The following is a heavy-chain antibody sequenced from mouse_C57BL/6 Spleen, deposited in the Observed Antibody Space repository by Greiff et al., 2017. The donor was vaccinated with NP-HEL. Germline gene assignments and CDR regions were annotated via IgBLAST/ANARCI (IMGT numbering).Heavy chain of an antibody. Sequence: QVQLQQPGAELVRPGSSVKLSCKASGYTFTSYWMDWVKQRPGQGLEWIGNIYPSDSETHYNQKFKDKATLTVDKSSSTAYMQLSSLTSEDSAVFYSARRGDYGSPFDYWGEGTTLTVSS. J-gene: IGHJ2*01. CDR3: ARRGDYGSPFDY. D-gene: IGHD1-1*01. V-gene: IGHV1-61*01. CDR1: GYTFTSYW. CDR2: IYPSDSET.